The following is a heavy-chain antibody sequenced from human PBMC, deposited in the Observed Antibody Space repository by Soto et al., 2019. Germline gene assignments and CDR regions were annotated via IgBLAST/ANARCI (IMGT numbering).Heavy chain of an antibody. D-gene: IGHD3-10*01. J-gene: IGHJ4*02. CDR1: GGTFSSYA. CDR2: IIPIFGTA. CDR3: ARGESVGSEYDY. Sequence: SVKVSCKASGGTFSSYAISWVRQAPGQGLEWMGGIIPIFGTANYAQKFQGRVTITADESTSTAFMELSSLRSEDTAVYYCARGESVGSEYDYWGQGTLVTVSS. V-gene: IGHV1-69*13.